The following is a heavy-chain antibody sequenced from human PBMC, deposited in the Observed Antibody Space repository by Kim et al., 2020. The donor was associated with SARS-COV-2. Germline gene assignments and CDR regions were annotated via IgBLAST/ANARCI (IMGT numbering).Heavy chain of an antibody. V-gene: IGHV1-24*01. J-gene: IGHJ4*02. CDR3: ATGHTWSINY. D-gene: IGHD1-1*01. Sequence: ETIYAQKCQGRVTMTEDTSTDTAYMDLSSLRSEDTAIYYCATGHTWSINYWGQGTLVTVSS. CDR2: ET.